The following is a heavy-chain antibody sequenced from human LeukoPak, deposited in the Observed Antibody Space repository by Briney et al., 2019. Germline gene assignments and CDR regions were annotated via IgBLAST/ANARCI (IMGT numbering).Heavy chain of an antibody. CDR3: SSNLPTTLTTIFVN. CDR2: IRGNGFGGAT. Sequence: PGGSLRLSCTASGFRFGDHAMSWFRQVPGKGLEWVGFIRGNGFGGATEYAASVRGRFTISTDQSKNIAYLQMNSLKTEDTAVYYCSSNLPTTLTTIFVNWGQGTLVTVSS. J-gene: IGHJ4*02. CDR1: GFRFGDHA. V-gene: IGHV3-49*03. D-gene: IGHD4-11*01.